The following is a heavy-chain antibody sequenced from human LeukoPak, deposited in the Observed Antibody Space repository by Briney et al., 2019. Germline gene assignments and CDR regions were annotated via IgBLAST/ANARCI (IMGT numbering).Heavy chain of an antibody. CDR2: IIPIFGTA. Sequence: EASVKVSCKTSGGTFNSYAISWVRQAPGQGLEWMGGIIPIFGTANYAQKFQGRVTITADESTSTAYMELSSLRSEDTAVYYCARERDDEEGFDYWGQGTLVTVSS. V-gene: IGHV1-69*13. D-gene: IGHD1-1*01. CDR1: GGTFNSYA. CDR3: ARERDDEEGFDY. J-gene: IGHJ4*02.